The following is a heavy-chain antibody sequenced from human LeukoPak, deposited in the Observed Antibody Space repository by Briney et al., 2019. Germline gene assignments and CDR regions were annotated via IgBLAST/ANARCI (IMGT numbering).Heavy chain of an antibody. Sequence: SETLSLTCTVSGGSISSYYWSWIRQPPGKGLEWIGYIYYSGSTNYNPSLKSRVTIPVDTSKNQFSLKLSSVTAADTAVYYCARGSRGGRDGYNPFDYWGQGTLVTVSS. J-gene: IGHJ4*02. D-gene: IGHD5-24*01. V-gene: IGHV4-59*08. CDR3: ARGSRGGRDGYNPFDY. CDR1: GGSISSYY. CDR2: IYYSGST.